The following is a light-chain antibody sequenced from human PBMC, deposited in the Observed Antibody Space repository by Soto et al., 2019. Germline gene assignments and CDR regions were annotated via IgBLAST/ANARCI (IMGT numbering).Light chain of an antibody. CDR2: GAS. CDR1: QSVTSTY. CDR3: QQYGSSPLT. J-gene: IGKJ1*01. V-gene: IGKV3-20*01. Sequence: EIVLTQSPGTRSLSPGERATLSCRASQSVTSTYLAWYQQKPGQPPRLLIYGASSRATGIPDRFSGSGSVTDFTLTISRLAPEDFAVYYCQQYGSSPLTFGQGTKVEI.